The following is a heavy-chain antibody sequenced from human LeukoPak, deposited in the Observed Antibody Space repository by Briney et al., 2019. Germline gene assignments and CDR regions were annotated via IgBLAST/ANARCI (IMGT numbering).Heavy chain of an antibody. CDR3: ARGNSVSWYSRYFRYGISSSGTDY. Sequence: ASVKVSCKASGGTFSSYAISWVRQAPGQGLEWMGGIIPIFGTANYAQKFQGRVTITADESTSTAYMELSSLRSEDTAVYYCARGNSVSWYSRYFRYGISSSGTDYWGQGTLVTVSS. J-gene: IGHJ4*02. CDR2: IIPIFGTA. D-gene: IGHD6-13*01. CDR1: GGTFSSYA. V-gene: IGHV1-69*13.